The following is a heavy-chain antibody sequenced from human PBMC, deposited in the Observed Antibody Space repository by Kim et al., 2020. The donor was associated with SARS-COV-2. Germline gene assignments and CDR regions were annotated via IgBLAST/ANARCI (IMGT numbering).Heavy chain of an antibody. J-gene: IGHJ6*02. CDR2: IYYSGST. D-gene: IGHD3-10*01. CDR3: ARDSGSYYGSVRKLLYGMDV. Sequence: SETLSLTCTVSGGSISSYYWSWIRQPPGKGLEWIGYIYYSGSTNYNPSLKSRVTISVDTSKNQFSLKLSPVTAADTAMYYCARDSGSYYGSVRKLLYGMDVCGQGTTVTVSS. CDR1: GGSISSYY. V-gene: IGHV4-59*13.